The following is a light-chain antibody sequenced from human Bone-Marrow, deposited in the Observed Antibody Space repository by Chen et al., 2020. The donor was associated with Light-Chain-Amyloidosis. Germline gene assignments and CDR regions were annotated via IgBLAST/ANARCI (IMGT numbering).Light chain of an antibody. J-gene: IGLJ2*01. CDR1: DLPTKY. V-gene: IGLV3-25*03. Sequence: SYELTQPHSVSVSPGQTARITCSGDDLPTKYAYWYQQKPGQAPVLVIHRDTERPSGISARFTGSSPGTTATLTISGAQAEDEADYHCQSADSSGTYEGILGGGTKLTVL. CDR3: QSADSSGTYEGI. CDR2: RDT.